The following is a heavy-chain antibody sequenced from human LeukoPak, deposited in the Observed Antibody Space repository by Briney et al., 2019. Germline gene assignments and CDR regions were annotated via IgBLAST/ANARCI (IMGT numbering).Heavy chain of an antibody. D-gene: IGHD6-13*01. CDR3: ARGPRIAAAGTAVWYYYGMDV. J-gene: IGHJ6*02. CDR2: INHSGST. V-gene: IGHV4-34*01. Sequence: SETLSLTCAVYGGSFSGYYWSWIRQPPGKGLEWIGEINHSGSTNYNPSLKSRVTISVDTSKNQFSLKLSSVTAADTAVYYCARGPRIAAAGTAVWYYYGMDVWGQGTTVTLSS. CDR1: GGSFSGYY.